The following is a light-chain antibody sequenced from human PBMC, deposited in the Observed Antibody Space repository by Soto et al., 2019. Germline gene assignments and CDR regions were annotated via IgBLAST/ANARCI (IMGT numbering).Light chain of an antibody. V-gene: IGLV2-14*01. Sequence: QSALTQPASVSGSPGQSITISCTGNSSDVGGYNYVSWYQQHPGKAPKLMIYDVSNRPSGVSNRFSGSKSGNTASLTISGLQAEDEADYYCRSYTSSSTVVFCGGTKLTVL. CDR1: SSDVGGYNY. CDR2: DVS. J-gene: IGLJ2*01. CDR3: RSYTSSSTVV.